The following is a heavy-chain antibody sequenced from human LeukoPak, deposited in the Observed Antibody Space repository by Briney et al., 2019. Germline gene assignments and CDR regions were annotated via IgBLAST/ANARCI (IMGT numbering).Heavy chain of an antibody. Sequence: SETLSLTCAVYGGSFSGYYWSWIRQPPGKGLEWIGEIDHSGSTNYTPSLKSRVTISVDTSKNQFSLNLTSVTAADTAVYYCARGPILRCYLYYYHYMDVWGKGTTATVSS. CDR3: ARGPILRCYLYYYHYMDV. CDR1: GGSFSGYY. CDR2: IDHSGST. D-gene: IGHD3-10*01. V-gene: IGHV4-34*01. J-gene: IGHJ6*03.